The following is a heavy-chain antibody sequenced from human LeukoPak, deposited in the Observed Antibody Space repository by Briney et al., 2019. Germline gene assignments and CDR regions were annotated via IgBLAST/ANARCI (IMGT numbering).Heavy chain of an antibody. Sequence: GGSLRLSCAASGFTFKNYAMNWVRQAPGKGLEWVSYISSSGSTIYYADSVKGQFTISRDNDKNSLYLQMNSLRAEDTAVYYCARDYDSSGYFDYWGQGTLVTVSS. CDR2: ISSSGSTI. D-gene: IGHD3-22*01. CDR1: GFTFKNYA. J-gene: IGHJ4*02. V-gene: IGHV3-48*03. CDR3: ARDYDSSGYFDY.